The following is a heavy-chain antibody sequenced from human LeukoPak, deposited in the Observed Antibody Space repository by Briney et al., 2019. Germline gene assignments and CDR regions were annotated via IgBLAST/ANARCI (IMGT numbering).Heavy chain of an antibody. Sequence: GGSLRLSCAASGFTFSSYEMNWVRQAPGKGLEWVSYISSSGSTIYYADSVKGRFTISRDNAKNSLYLQMNSLRAEDTAVYYCATAAPTGYDSSGYYPDYYYGVDVWGQGTTVTVSS. CDR2: ISSSGSTI. CDR1: GFTFSSYE. V-gene: IGHV3-48*03. CDR3: ATAAPTGYDSSGYYPDYYYGVDV. D-gene: IGHD3-22*01. J-gene: IGHJ6*02.